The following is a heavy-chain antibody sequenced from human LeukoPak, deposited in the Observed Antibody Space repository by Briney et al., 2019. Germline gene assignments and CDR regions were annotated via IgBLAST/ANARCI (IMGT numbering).Heavy chain of an antibody. D-gene: IGHD1-7*01. V-gene: IGHV1-2*02. Sequence: ASVKVSCKASGYTFTGYYMHWVRQAPGQGLEWMGLINPNSGGAHYSQKFQGRVTMTMDTSISTAYMELSRLRSDDTAVYYCARVGFSWNYEPIYFDYWGQGTLVTVSS. CDR3: ARVGFSWNYEPIYFDY. CDR2: INPNSGGA. J-gene: IGHJ4*02. CDR1: GYTFTGYY.